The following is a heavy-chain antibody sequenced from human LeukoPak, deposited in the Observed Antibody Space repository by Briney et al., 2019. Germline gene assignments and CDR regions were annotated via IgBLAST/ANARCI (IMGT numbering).Heavy chain of an antibody. CDR2: IYHSGST. J-gene: IGHJ4*02. D-gene: IGHD6-19*01. Sequence: PSETLSLTCTVSGYSISSGYYWGWIRQPPGRGLEWIGSIYHSGSTYYNPSLKSRVTISIDTSKNQFSLKLSSVTAADTAVYYCARWGTWDSSIDYWGQGTLVTVSS. CDR3: ARWGTWDSSIDY. CDR1: GYSISSGYY. V-gene: IGHV4-38-2*02.